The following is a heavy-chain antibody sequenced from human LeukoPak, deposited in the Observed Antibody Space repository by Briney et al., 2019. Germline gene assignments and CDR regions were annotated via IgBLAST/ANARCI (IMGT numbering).Heavy chain of an antibody. J-gene: IGHJ4*02. CDR1: GVTLSSYS. Sequence: GGTLRLSCAASGVTLSSYSMNWVRQAPGQGLEWVSYISTRSTTIDFTASVKGRFTISRDYAKNSLFLQMNSLRDEDTAVYYCARARTTVANHFDFWGQGTLVTVSS. CDR2: ISTRSTTI. V-gene: IGHV3-48*02. CDR3: ARARTTVANHFDF. D-gene: IGHD4-17*01.